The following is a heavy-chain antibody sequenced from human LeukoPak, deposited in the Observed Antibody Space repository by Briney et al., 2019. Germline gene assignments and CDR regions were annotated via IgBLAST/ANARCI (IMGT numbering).Heavy chain of an antibody. D-gene: IGHD3-10*01. V-gene: IGHV4-4*02. CDR2: IYHSGST. Sequence: SETLSLTCAVSGGSISSSNWWSWVRQPPGKGLEWIGEIYHSGSTNYNPSLKSRVTISVDKHKNQFSLKLSSVNAADTAVYYCAISYYYGSGSYYNAPLNAFDIWGQGTMVTVSS. CDR1: GGSISSSNW. CDR3: AISYYYGSGSYYNAPLNAFDI. J-gene: IGHJ3*02.